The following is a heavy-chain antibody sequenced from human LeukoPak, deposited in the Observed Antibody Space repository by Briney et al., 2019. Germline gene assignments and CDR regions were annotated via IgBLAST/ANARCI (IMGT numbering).Heavy chain of an antibody. CDR1: GFTFSSYS. CDR2: ISSSSSYI. CDR3: ARAPPLKYCSSTSCYPNWFDP. V-gene: IGHV3-21*01. J-gene: IGHJ5*02. D-gene: IGHD2-2*01. Sequence: GSLRLSCAASGFTFSSYSMNWVRQAPGKGLEWVSSISSSSSYIYYADSVKGRFTISRDNAKNSLYLQMNSLRAEDTAVYYCARAPPLKYCSSTSCYPNWFDPWGQGTLVTVSS.